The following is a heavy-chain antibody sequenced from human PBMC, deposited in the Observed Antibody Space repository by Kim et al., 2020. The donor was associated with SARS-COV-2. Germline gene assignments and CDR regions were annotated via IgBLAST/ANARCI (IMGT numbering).Heavy chain of an antibody. V-gene: IGHV3-30*18. CDR2: ISYDGSNK. Sequence: GGSLRLSCAASGFTFSSYGMHWVRQAPGKGLEWVAVISYDGSNKYYADSVKGRFTISRDNSKNTLYLQMNSLRAEDTAVYYCAKSTLYDSSGYYPDYWGQGTLVTVSS. CDR1: GFTFSSYG. D-gene: IGHD3-22*01. J-gene: IGHJ4*02. CDR3: AKSTLYDSSGYYPDY.